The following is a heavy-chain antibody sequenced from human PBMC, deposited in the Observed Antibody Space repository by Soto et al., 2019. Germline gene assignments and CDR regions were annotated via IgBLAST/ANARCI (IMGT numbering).Heavy chain of an antibody. V-gene: IGHV1-8*01. D-gene: IGHD4-17*01. Sequence: GASVKVSCKASGYTFTSYDINWVRQATGQGLEWMGWMNPNSGNAGYAQKFQGRVTMTRNTSISTAYMELSSLRSEDTAVYYCARGADFHGDYDIDYWGQGTLVTVSS. CDR1: GYTFTSYD. CDR3: ARGADFHGDYDIDY. J-gene: IGHJ4*02. CDR2: MNPNSGNA.